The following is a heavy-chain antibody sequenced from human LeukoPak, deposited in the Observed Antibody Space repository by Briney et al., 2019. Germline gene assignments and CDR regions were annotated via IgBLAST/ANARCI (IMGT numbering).Heavy chain of an antibody. J-gene: IGHJ4*02. CDR3: VRKTSGRHPLDS. V-gene: IGHV3-23*01. CDR1: GFSFSSSP. CDR2: ISSSGGDSDEDT. Sequence: GGSLRLSCAASGFSFSSSPMSWVRQAAGRGLEWVSGISSSGGDSDEDTPYADSVKGRFTISRDNSKNTLYLQMNSLRVDDTAVYFCVRKTSGRHPLDSWGQGTLVTVSS.